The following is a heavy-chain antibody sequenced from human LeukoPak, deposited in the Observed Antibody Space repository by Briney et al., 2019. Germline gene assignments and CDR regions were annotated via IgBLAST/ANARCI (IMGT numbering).Heavy chain of an antibody. V-gene: IGHV1-18*01. CDR3: ARSGGSYRNYYYYYGMDV. D-gene: IGHD1-26*01. CDR2: ISAYNGNT. J-gene: IGHJ6*02. CDR1: GYTFTSYG. Sequence: ASVKVSCKASGYTFTSYGISWVRQAPGQGLEWMGWISAYNGNTNYAQKLQGRVTMTTDTSTSTAYMELRSLRSDDTAVYYCARSGGSYRNYYYYYGMDVWGQGTTVTVSS.